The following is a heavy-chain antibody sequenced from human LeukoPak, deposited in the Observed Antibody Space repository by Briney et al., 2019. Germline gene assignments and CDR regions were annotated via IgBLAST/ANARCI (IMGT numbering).Heavy chain of an antibody. CDR1: GFTFSSYG. D-gene: IGHD3-22*01. J-gene: IGHJ4*02. CDR2: ISYDGSNK. CDR3: AKNIDSNGYSLAIDY. V-gene: IGHV3-30*18. Sequence: GGSLRLSCAASGFTFSSYGMHWVRQAPGKGLEWVAVISYDGSNKYYADSVKGRFTISRDNSKNTLYLQMNSLRAEDTAVYYCAKNIDSNGYSLAIDYWGQGTLVTVSS.